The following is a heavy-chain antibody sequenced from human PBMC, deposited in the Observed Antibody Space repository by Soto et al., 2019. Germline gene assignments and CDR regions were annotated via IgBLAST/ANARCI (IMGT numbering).Heavy chain of an antibody. CDR2: IWYDGSNK. Sequence: PGGSLRLSCAASGFTFSSYGMHWVRQAPGKGLEWVAVIWYDGSNKYYADSVKGRFTISRDNSKNTLYLQMNSLRAEDTAVYDCARLVVVTSGAFDIWGQGTMVTVSS. CDR3: ARLVVVTSGAFDI. V-gene: IGHV3-33*01. D-gene: IGHD2-15*01. CDR1: GFTFSSYG. J-gene: IGHJ3*02.